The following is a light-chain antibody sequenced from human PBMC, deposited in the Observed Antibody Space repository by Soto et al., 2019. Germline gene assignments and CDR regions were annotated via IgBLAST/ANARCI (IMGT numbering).Light chain of an antibody. Sequence: QSALTQPRSVSGSPGQSVTISCTGTSSDVGDYHYVSWYQHHPGKAPKLMIYDVTKRPSGVPNRFSGSKSGNTASLTISGLQPEDEADYYCAAWDDSLNALFGTGTKLTVL. CDR2: DVT. CDR3: AAWDDSLNAL. V-gene: IGLV2-11*01. J-gene: IGLJ1*01. CDR1: SSDVGDYHY.